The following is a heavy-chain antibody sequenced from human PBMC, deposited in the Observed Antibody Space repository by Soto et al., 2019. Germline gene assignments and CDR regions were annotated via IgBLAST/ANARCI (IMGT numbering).Heavy chain of an antibody. D-gene: IGHD6-13*01. Sequence: SETLSLTCTVSGGSISSSSYYWGWIRQPPGKGLEWIGSIYYSGSTYYNPSLKSRVTISVDTSKNQFSLKLSSVTAADTAVYYCATTYSSSWSRPPKNFDYWGQGTLVTVSS. CDR2: IYYSGST. V-gene: IGHV4-39*01. CDR3: ATTYSSSWSRPPKNFDY. CDR1: GGSISSSSYY. J-gene: IGHJ4*02.